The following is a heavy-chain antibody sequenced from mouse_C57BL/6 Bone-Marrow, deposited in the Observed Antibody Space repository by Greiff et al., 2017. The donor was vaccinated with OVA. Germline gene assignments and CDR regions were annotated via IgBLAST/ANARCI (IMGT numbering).Heavy chain of an antibody. J-gene: IGHJ2*01. Sequence: QVHVKQSGAELAKPGASVKLSCKASGYTFTSYWMHWVKQRPGQGLEWIGYINPSSGYTKYNQKFKDKATLTADKSSSTAYMQLSSLTYEDSAVYYCAVITTVVARAGYWGQGTTLTVSS. CDR2: INPSSGYT. D-gene: IGHD1-1*01. CDR3: AVITTVVARAGY. CDR1: GYTFTSYW. V-gene: IGHV1-7*01.